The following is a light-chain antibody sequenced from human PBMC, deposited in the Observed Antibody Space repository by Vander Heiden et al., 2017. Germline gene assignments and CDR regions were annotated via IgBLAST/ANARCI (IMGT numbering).Light chain of an antibody. CDR2: YEK. V-gene: IGLV3-21*04. Sequence: SYVLTQPPSVSVAPGAPARITCGGNNIGSKGVHWYQQKPGQAPVLVIYYEKDRPSGIPVRFSGSNSGNTATLTISRVEAGDEADYYCQVWAGRSDHVIFGGGSKLTVL. CDR1: NIGSKG. CDR3: QVWAGRSDHVI. J-gene: IGLJ2*01.